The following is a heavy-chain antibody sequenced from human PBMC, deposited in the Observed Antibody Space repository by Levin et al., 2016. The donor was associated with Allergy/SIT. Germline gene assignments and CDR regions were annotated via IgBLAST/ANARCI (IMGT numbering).Heavy chain of an antibody. D-gene: IGHD2-2*01. Sequence: WIRQPPGKGLEWVAVIWYDGSKKYYADSVKGRFTISRDNSKNTLYLQMNSLRAEDTAVYYCARDLLGYCSSSSCPRYAMDVWGQGTTVTVSS. J-gene: IGHJ6*02. V-gene: IGHV3-33*01. CDR3: ARDLLGYCSSSSCPRYAMDV. CDR2: IWYDGSKK.